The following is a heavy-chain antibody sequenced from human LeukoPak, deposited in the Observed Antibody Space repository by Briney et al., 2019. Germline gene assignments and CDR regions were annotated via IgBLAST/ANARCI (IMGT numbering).Heavy chain of an antibody. J-gene: IGHJ4*02. Sequence: GGSLRLSCAASGSIFSTYSMNWVRQAPGKGLEWVSSISGSSIYVYYSDSVRGRFTISRDNAKNSLYLQMNSLRAEDTAVYYCARDATPTSGYHFDYWGQGTLVTVSS. V-gene: IGHV3-21*01. CDR2: ISGSSIYV. D-gene: IGHD3-3*01. CDR3: ARDATPTSGYHFDY. CDR1: GSIFSTYS.